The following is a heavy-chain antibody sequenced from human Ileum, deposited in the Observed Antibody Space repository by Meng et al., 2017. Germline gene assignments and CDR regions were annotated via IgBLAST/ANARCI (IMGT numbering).Heavy chain of an antibody. CDR3: ARGHQNYDILTGSY. D-gene: IGHD3-9*01. CDR1: GYTFTRYA. J-gene: IGHJ4*02. CDR2: INTGNGDA. Sequence: QVQLVQSGAAGKKPWASVKVYCKASGYTFTRYAMHWVRQAPGQRLEWMGWINTGNGDAKYSQRFQGRVTITRDTSASTVYMELSSLRSEDTTVYYCARGHQNYDILTGSYWGQGTLVTVSS. V-gene: IGHV1-3*04.